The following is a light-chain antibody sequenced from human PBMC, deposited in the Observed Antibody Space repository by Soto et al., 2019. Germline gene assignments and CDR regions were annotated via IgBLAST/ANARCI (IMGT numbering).Light chain of an antibody. Sequence: SPDTQSLSPGERVTLCCLPSQLVSSNYLDWCQQRPGQAPRLLIYGASTRAAGIPDRFSGSGSGTDFTLTITRLEPEDSAVYFCQQYTGAPTTFGQGTRLEIK. CDR3: QQYTGAPTT. V-gene: IGKV3-20*01. CDR2: GAS. J-gene: IGKJ5*01. CDR1: QLVSSNY.